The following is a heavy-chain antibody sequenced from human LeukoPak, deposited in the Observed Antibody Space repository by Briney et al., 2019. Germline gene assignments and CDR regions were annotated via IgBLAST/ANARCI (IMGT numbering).Heavy chain of an antibody. V-gene: IGHV3-30*18. J-gene: IGHJ4*02. D-gene: IGHD3-3*01. CDR1: GFTFSSYG. CDR2: ISYDGSNK. CDR3: AKEGAITIFGVVINYFDY. Sequence: GRSLRLSCAASGFTFSSYGMHWVRQAPGKGLEWVAVISYDGSNKYYADSVKGRFTISRDNSKNTLYLQMNSLRAEDTAVYYCAKEGAITIFGVVINYFDYWGQGTLVTVSS.